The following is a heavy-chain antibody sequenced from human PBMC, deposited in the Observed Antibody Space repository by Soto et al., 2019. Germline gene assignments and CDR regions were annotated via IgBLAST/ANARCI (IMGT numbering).Heavy chain of an antibody. D-gene: IGHD2-2*01. CDR2: IIPIPGTA. CDR1: GGTFGSYA. CDR3: ARSQGSSTSLEIYYYYYYGMDV. J-gene: IGHJ6*02. Sequence: QVQLVQSGAEVKKPGSSVKVSCKASGGTFGSYAISWVRQAPGQGREWMGGIIPIPGTANYAQKFQGRVTIAADESTSTAYMELSSLRSEDTALYYCARSQGSSTSLEIYYYYYYGMDVWGQGTTVTVSS. V-gene: IGHV1-69*01.